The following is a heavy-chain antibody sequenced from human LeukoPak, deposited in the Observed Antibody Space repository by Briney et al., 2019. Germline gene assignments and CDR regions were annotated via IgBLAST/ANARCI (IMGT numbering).Heavy chain of an antibody. CDR3: ARDERRIAAREYYFDY. V-gene: IGHV4-39*07. Sequence: SETLSLTCTVSGGSISSSSYYGGWIRQPPGKGLEWIGSIYYSGSTYYNPSLKSRVTISVDTSKNQFSLKLSSVTAADTAVYYCARDERRIAAREYYFDYWGQGTLVTVSS. D-gene: IGHD6-6*01. J-gene: IGHJ4*02. CDR1: GGSISSSSYY. CDR2: IYYSGST.